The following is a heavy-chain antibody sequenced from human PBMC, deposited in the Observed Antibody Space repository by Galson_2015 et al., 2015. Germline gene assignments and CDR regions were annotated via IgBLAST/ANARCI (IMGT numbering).Heavy chain of an antibody. V-gene: IGHV1-69*13. J-gene: IGHJ6*03. CDR1: GGTFSSYA. CDR2: IIPIFGTA. CDR3: ARGSALGDILPPKTTSYYFYLHMDR. Sequence: SVKVSCKASGGTFSSYAISWVRQAPGQGLEWMGGIIPIFGTANYAQKFQGRVTITADESTSTAYMELSSLRSEDTAVYYCARGSALGDILPPKTTSYYFYLHMDRWGKGTPVTVSS. D-gene: IGHD3-9*01.